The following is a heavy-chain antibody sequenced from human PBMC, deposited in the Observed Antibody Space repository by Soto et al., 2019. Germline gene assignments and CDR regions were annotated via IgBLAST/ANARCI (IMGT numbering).Heavy chain of an antibody. Sequence: GGSLRLSCAASGFIFNKAWMNWVRQAPGRGLEWVAVLFSGGDTKYGDSMKGRVTLSRDNSKNTLYLQMNNLRAEDTAVYYCARAYGATWYFFGYWGQGSMVTVSS. CDR2: LFSGGDT. J-gene: IGHJ4*02. CDR3: ARAYGATWYFFGY. V-gene: IGHV3-66*01. CDR1: GFIFNKAW. D-gene: IGHD6-13*01.